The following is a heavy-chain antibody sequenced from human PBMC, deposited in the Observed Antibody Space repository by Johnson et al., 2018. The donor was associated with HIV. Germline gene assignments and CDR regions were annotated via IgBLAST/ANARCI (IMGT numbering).Heavy chain of an antibody. V-gene: IGHV3-30*02. CDR1: GFTFSSYG. Sequence: QVQLVESGGGVVQPGGSLRLSCAASGFTFSSYGMHWVRQAPGKGLEWVAFIRYDGSNKYYADSVKGRFTISRDNSKNTLYLQMNSRRAEDTAVYYCAKDPPGVDDIHAFDIWGQGTMVTVSS. D-gene: IGHD3-9*01. CDR3: AKDPPGVDDIHAFDI. CDR2: IRYDGSNK. J-gene: IGHJ3*02.